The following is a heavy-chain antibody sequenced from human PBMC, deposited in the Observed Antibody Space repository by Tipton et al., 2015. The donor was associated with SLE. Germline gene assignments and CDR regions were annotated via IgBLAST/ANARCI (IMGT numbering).Heavy chain of an antibody. CDR3: ARELDTFDI. Sequence: LRLSCTVSGGSISSGGYYWSWIRQHPGKGLEWIGYIYDSGTTSYNPSLKSRVTMSVDTSKNQFSLKLISVTAADTAVYYCARELDTFDIWGQGTMVTVSS. J-gene: IGHJ3*02. V-gene: IGHV4-31*03. CDR2: IYDSGTT. CDR1: GGSISSGGYY.